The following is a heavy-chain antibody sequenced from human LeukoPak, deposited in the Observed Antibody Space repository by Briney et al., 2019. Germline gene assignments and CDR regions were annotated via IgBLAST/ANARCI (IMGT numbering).Heavy chain of an antibody. Sequence: SETLSLTCTVSGGSISSYYWSWIRQPPGKGLEWIGYIYYSGSTNYNPSLKSRVTISVETSKNQFSLKLSSVTAADTAVYDCARLFQWEYFDYWGQGTLVTVSS. CDR1: GGSISSYY. CDR2: IYYSGST. V-gene: IGHV4-59*08. D-gene: IGHD1-26*01. J-gene: IGHJ4*02. CDR3: ARLFQWEYFDY.